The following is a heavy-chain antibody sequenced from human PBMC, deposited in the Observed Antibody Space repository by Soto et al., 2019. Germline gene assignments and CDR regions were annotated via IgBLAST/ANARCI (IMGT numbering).Heavy chain of an antibody. V-gene: IGHV5-51*01. J-gene: IGHJ5*02. D-gene: IGHD4-4*01. CDR3: VRLGDNNYQSKYNGFDP. CDR2: IYAGDSNA. Sequence: GESLKISCKASGYSFATYWIGWVRHMPGRGLELMGIIYAGDSNARYSPSFQGEVTISADKSISGAYLHWSGLKASDTAMYYCVRLGDNNYQSKYNGFDPWGQGTLVTVSS. CDR1: GYSFATYW.